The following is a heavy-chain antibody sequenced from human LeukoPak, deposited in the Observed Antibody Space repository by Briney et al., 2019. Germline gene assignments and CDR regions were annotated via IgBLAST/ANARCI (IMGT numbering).Heavy chain of an antibody. V-gene: IGHV3-23*01. Sequence: GGSLRLSCAASGFTFSDYAMTWVRQAPGKGLEWVSTISGGGTDTYYADSVRGRFSISRDNSKNTLFLQMNSLRAEDTALYYCARGPGSVVVVRGDDWGQGTLVTVSS. D-gene: IGHD2-2*01. CDR2: ISGGGTDT. J-gene: IGHJ4*02. CDR3: ARGPGSVVVVRGDD. CDR1: GFTFSDYA.